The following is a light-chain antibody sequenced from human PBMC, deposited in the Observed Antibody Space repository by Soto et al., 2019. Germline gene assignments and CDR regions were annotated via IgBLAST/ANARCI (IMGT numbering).Light chain of an antibody. CDR2: DAS. V-gene: IGKV1-33*01. J-gene: IGKJ5*01. CDR1: QDISND. CDR3: QQYVP. Sequence: DIQMTQSPSSLSASVGDRVTITCQASQDISNDLNWYQQKPGKAPKLLIYDASNLETGVPSRFSGSGSGTDFTFTIRSLQPEDIATYYCQQYVPFRQGTRLDIK.